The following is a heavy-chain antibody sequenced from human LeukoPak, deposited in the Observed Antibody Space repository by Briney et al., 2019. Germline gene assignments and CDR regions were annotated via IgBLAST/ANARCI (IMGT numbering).Heavy chain of an antibody. Sequence: GGSLRLSCAASGFTVSSNYMSWVRQAPGKGLEWVSVIYSGGSTYYADSVKGRFTISRGNSKNTLYLQMNSLRAEDTAVYYCARANTMIVVYYFDYWGQGTLVTVSS. V-gene: IGHV3-66*01. J-gene: IGHJ4*02. D-gene: IGHD3-22*01. CDR3: ARANTMIVVYYFDY. CDR1: GFTVSSNY. CDR2: IYSGGST.